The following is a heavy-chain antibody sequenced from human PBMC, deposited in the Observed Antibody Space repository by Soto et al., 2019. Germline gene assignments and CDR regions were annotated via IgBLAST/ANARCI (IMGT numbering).Heavy chain of an antibody. CDR3: ARAPPYDFWSGYKHNWFDP. D-gene: IGHD3-3*01. Sequence: PSETLSLTCAVYGGSFSGYYWSWIRQPPGKGLEWIGEINHSVSTNYNPSLKSRVTISVDTSKNQFSLKLSSVTAADTAVYYCARAPPYDFWSGYKHNWFDPWGQGTLVTFSS. V-gene: IGHV4-34*01. CDR2: INHSVST. J-gene: IGHJ5*02. CDR1: GGSFSGYY.